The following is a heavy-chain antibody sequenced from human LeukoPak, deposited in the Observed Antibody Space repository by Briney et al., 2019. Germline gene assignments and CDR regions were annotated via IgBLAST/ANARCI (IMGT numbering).Heavy chain of an antibody. Sequence: VQPSETLSLTCTVSGGSISGYYWSWIRQPPGKGLEWIGYIYYSGSSNYNPSLKSRVSISVDTSKNQFSLKLSSVTAADTAVYYCAKNDYDYVWGSSLRGWFDPWGQGTLVTVSS. J-gene: IGHJ5*02. CDR1: GGSISGYY. CDR3: AKNDYDYVWGSSLRGWFDP. V-gene: IGHV4-59*01. CDR2: IYYSGSS. D-gene: IGHD3-16*01.